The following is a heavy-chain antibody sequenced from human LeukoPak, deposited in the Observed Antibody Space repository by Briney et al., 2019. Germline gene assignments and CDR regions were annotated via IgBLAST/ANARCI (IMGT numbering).Heavy chain of an antibody. D-gene: IGHD5-18*01. CDR3: ARPGYSSYYYYMDV. Sequence: PSETLSLTCAVHGGSFSGYYWSWIRQPPGKGLEWIGEINHSGSTNYNPSLKSRVTISVDTSKNQFSLKLSSVTAADTAVYYCARPGYSSYYYYMDVWAKGPRSPSP. CDR1: GGSFSGYY. V-gene: IGHV4-34*01. J-gene: IGHJ6*03. CDR2: INHSGST.